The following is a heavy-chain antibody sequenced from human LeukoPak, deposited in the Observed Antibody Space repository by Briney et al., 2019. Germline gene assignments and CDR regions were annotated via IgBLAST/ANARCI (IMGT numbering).Heavy chain of an antibody. D-gene: IGHD4-17*01. CDR3: ARGRHYGDYFDY. V-gene: IGHV4-39*01. CDR2: IYYSGST. Sequence: PSETLSLTCTVSGGSISSSSYYWGWIRQPPGKGLEWIGSIYYSGSTYYNPSLKSRVTISVDTSKNQFSLKLSSVTAADTAVYYCARGRHYGDYFDYWGQGTLVTVSS. J-gene: IGHJ4*02. CDR1: GGSISSSSYY.